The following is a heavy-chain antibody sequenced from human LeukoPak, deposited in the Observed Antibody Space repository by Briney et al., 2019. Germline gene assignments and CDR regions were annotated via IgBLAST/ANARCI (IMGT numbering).Heavy chain of an antibody. CDR1: GFTFSSHS. Sequence: AGGSLRLSCAASGFTFSSHSMNWVRQAPGKGLEWVSYISSSSSTIYYADPVKGRFTISRDNAKNSLYLQINSLRAEDTAVYYCAKAFSNSFSAFDVWGQGTMVTVSS. CDR2: ISSSSSTI. D-gene: IGHD6-13*01. CDR3: AKAFSNSFSAFDV. V-gene: IGHV3-48*01. J-gene: IGHJ3*01.